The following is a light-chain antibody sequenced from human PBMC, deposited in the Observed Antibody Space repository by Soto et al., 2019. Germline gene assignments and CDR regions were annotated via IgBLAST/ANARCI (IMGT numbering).Light chain of an antibody. V-gene: IGLV2-14*01. CDR3: SSFTSRFTFV. CDR2: EVS. CDR1: SSDVGDYNF. Sequence: QSALTQPASVSASPGQSITISCTGTSSDVGDYNFVSWYQQHPGKAPKLLIYEVSNRPSGVSNRFSGSKSGNTASLTISGLQADDEADYYCSSFTSRFTFVFGTGTKLTVL. J-gene: IGLJ1*01.